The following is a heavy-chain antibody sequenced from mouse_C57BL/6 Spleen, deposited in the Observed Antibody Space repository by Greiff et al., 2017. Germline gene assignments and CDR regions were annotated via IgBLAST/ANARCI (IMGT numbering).Heavy chain of an antibody. D-gene: IGHD2-2*01. J-gene: IGHJ2*01. CDR1: GYTFTSYW. V-gene: IGHV1-55*01. CDR2: IYPGSGST. Sequence: QVQLKQSGAELVKPGASVKMSCKASGYTFTSYWITWVKQRPGQGLEWIGDIYPGSGSTNYNEKFKSKATLTVDTSSSTAYMQLSSLTSEDSAVYYCARVWVSYFDYWGQGTTRTVSS. CDR3: ARVWVSYFDY.